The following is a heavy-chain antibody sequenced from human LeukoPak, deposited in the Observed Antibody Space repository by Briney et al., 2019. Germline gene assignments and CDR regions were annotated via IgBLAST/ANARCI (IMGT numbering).Heavy chain of an antibody. CDR3: AREFSSSWYVSFDY. J-gene: IGHJ4*02. D-gene: IGHD6-13*01. CDR2: IYYSGST. Sequence: SETLSLTCTVSGGSISSGGYYWSWIRQHPGKGLEWIGYIYYSGSTYYNPSLKSRVTISVDTSKNQFSLKLSSVTAADTAVYYCAREFSSSWYVSFDYWGQGTLVTVSS. V-gene: IGHV4-31*03. CDR1: GGSISSGGYY.